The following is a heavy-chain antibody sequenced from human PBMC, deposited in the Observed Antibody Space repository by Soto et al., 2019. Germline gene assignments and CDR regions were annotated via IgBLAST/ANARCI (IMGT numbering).Heavy chain of an antibody. D-gene: IGHD4-17*01. CDR1: GGSISSYY. CDR2: IYYSGST. Sequence: QVQLQESGPGLVKPSETLSLTCTVSGGSISSYYWSWIRQPPGKGLEWIGYIYYSGSTNYNPSLKXRVPIPVDTSKNQFSLKLRSVTAADTAVYYCARGYGDYVLDYWGQGTLVTVSS. J-gene: IGHJ4*02. CDR3: ARGYGDYVLDY. V-gene: IGHV4-59*08.